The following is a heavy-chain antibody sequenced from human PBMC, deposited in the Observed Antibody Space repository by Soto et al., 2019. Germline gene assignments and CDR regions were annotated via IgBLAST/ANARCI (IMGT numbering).Heavy chain of an antibody. CDR2: ISGSGGST. Sequence: GGSLRLSCAASGFTFSSYAMSWVRQAPGKGLEWVSAISGSGGSTYYADSVKGRFTISRDNSKNTLYLQMNSRRAEDTAVYYCAKSKSFSGSSEYFDYWGQGTLVTVSS. J-gene: IGHJ4*02. CDR1: GFTFSSYA. D-gene: IGHD1-26*01. V-gene: IGHV3-23*01. CDR3: AKSKSFSGSSEYFDY.